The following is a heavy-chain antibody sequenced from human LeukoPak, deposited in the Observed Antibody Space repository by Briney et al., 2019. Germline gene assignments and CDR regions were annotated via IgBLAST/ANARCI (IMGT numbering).Heavy chain of an antibody. V-gene: IGHV5-51*01. J-gene: IGHJ4*02. D-gene: IGHD3-22*01. CDR1: GSRFTSYW. CDR2: IYPGDSDT. CDR3: VRLSGYYDSTAGYIDG. Sequence: TGGSLQISWKGSGSRFTSYWIGGVRRLPGKGREGMGIIYPGDSDTRYSPSCQGQVTISADTSISTAYLQWNSLQASDTAMYFCVRLSGYYDSTAGYIDGWGQGSLVTVSS.